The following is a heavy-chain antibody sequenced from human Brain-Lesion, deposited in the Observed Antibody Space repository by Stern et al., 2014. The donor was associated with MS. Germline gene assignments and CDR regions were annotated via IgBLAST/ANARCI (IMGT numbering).Heavy chain of an antibody. CDR1: GLTVSRTY. V-gene: IGHV3-53*01. Sequence: EVQLVESGGGLMQPGGSLRLSCVASGLTVSRTYMSWVRQAPGKGLEWVSVLYSGCATRYGASVKGRFTISRDTSKNTLYLQMDSLRADDTAVYYCARYCSGGSCYFHGLDVWGQGTTVTVSS. D-gene: IGHD2-15*01. J-gene: IGHJ6*02. CDR2: LYSGCAT. CDR3: ARYCSGGSCYFHGLDV.